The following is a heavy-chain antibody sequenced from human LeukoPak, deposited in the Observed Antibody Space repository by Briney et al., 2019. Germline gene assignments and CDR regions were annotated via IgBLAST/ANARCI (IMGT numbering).Heavy chain of an antibody. J-gene: IGHJ6*03. CDR3: AKDMGVRGVIDLYYMDV. V-gene: IGHV3-43*01. Sequence: GGSLRLSCAASGFTFHDYTMHWVRQTPGKGLEWVSRISWDGAATSYADSVRGRFTISRDNSKNSLYLQMNSLRTEDSALYYCAKDMGVRGVIDLYYMDVWGKGTTVTVSS. CDR1: GFTFHDYT. D-gene: IGHD3-10*01. CDR2: ISWDGAAT.